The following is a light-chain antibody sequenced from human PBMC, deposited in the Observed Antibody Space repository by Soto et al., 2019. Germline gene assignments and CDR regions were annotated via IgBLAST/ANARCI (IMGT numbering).Light chain of an antibody. V-gene: IGKV3-15*01. CDR3: HQYNEWPWT. CDR1: QSVGDK. CDR2: SAS. J-gene: IGKJ1*01. Sequence: EVLMTQSPVTLSLSPGETVTLSCGASQSVGDKLAWYQQKPGQAPRLLIFSASSRDSGIPARFSGSGSGTEFTLTISSLQSEDFAAYYCHQYNEWPWTFGQGTKVEL.